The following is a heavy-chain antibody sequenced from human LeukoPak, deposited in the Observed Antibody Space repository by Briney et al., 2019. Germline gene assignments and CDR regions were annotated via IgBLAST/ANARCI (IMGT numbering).Heavy chain of an antibody. D-gene: IGHD5-24*01. J-gene: IGHJ4*02. CDR1: GFTFSSYA. Sequence: LSGGSLRLSCAASGFTFSSYAMSWVRQAPGKGLEWVSSIRSNSGTHYADSVKGRFTISRDNSKNTLYLQMNSLRAEDTAVYYCAKDRDGYRYGYYFDYWGQGTLVTVSS. V-gene: IGHV3-23*01. CDR3: AKDRDGYRYGYYFDY. CDR2: IRSNSGT.